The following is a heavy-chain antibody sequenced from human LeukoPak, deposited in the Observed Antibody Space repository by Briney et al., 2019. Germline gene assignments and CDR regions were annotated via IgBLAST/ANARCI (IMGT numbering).Heavy chain of an antibody. CDR1: GGTFSSYA. CDR3: ARYCSSTSCYADPFFDY. J-gene: IGHJ4*02. V-gene: IGHV1-18*01. CDR2: ISAYNGNT. D-gene: IGHD2-2*01. Sequence: ASVKVSCKASGGTFSSYAISWVRQAPGQGLEWMGWISAYNGNTNYAQKLQGRVTMTTDTSTSTAYMELRSLRSDDTAVYYCARYCSSTSCYADPFFDYWGQGTLVTVSS.